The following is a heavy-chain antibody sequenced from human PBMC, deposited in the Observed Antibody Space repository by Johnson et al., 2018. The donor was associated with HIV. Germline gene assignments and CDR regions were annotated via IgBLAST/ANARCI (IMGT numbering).Heavy chain of an antibody. CDR2: INWNGDRT. Sequence: MQLVESGGGVVQPGRSLRLSCVASGFTITTYGMSWVRQAPGKGLEWVSGINWNGDRTGYAASVKGRFTISRDNAKNSLYLQMNSLRPEDSALYYCARDTYTHRTTVTESAFDIWGQGTMVTVSS. CDR3: ARDTYTHRTTVTESAFDI. CDR1: GFTITTYG. J-gene: IGHJ3*02. V-gene: IGHV3-20*04. D-gene: IGHD4-11*01.